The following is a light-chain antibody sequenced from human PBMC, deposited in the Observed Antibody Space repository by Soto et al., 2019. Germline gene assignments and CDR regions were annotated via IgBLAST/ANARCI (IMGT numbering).Light chain of an antibody. V-gene: IGKV1-5*01. J-gene: IGKJ2*01. Sequence: DIQMTQSPSTLSASVGDRVTITCRASESISTWLAWYQQKPGKSPKLLIYGASNLERGVPSRFSGSGSGTEFTLTISSLQPDDFSTYYCQQYNSFSYTFGPVTKVDI. CDR1: ESISTW. CDR2: GAS. CDR3: QQYNSFSYT.